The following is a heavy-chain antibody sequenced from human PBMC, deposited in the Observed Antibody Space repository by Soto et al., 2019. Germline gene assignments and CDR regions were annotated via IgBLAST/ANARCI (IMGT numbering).Heavy chain of an antibody. J-gene: IGHJ6*02. D-gene: IGHD2-15*01. V-gene: IGHV3-15*07. CDR3: TTGSVEGI. CDR2: IKTSAGGGAT. Sequence: EVQLVESAGGLVKPGGSLRLSCVASGFSFNEAWMNWVRQAPGQGLECVGRIKTSAGGGATNYAAPVQGRFTISRDDSKNTLYLHMNSHRTEDTAIYYCTTGSVEGIWGQGTTVIVSS. CDR1: GFSFNEAW.